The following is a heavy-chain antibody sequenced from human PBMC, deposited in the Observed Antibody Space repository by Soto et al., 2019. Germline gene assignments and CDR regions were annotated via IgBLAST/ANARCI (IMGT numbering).Heavy chain of an antibody. CDR3: AKDGGESSSVLYLFYYYYGMDV. CDR1: GFTFSSYA. Sequence: GGSLRLSCAASGFTFSSYAMSWVRQAPGKGMEWVAAISATGGSTYYADSVKGRFTISRDNSENTLYLQMSSLRAEDTAVYYCAKDGGESSSVLYLFYYYYGMDVWGQGTTVTVSS. CDR2: ISATGGST. J-gene: IGHJ6*02. D-gene: IGHD6-13*01. V-gene: IGHV3-23*01.